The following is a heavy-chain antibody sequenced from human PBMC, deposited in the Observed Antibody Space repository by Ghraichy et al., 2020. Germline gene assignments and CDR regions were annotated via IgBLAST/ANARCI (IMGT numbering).Heavy chain of an antibody. CDR3: ARGGTTYYDFWSGYKYYFDY. CDR1: GGSFSGYY. V-gene: IGHV4-34*01. CDR2: INHSGST. J-gene: IGHJ4*02. D-gene: IGHD3-3*01. Sequence: SETLSLTCAVYGGSFSGYYWSWIRQPPGKGLEWIGEINHSGSTNYNPSLKSRVTISVDTSKNQFSLKLSSVTAADTAVYYCARGGTTYYDFWSGYKYYFDYWGQGTLVTVSS.